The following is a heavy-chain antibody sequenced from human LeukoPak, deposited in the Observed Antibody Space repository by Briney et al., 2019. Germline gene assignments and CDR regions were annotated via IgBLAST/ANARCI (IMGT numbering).Heavy chain of an antibody. V-gene: IGHV3-48*03. Sequence: GGSLRLSCAGSGFTFSGYEMNWVRQAPGKGVEWVSYISRSGTIISYADSVKGRFTISRDNAKNSLYLQMNSLRAEDTAVYYCARERDDYYFDYWGRGTLVTVSS. J-gene: IGHJ4*02. D-gene: IGHD3-3*01. CDR3: ARERDDYYFDY. CDR1: GFTFSGYE. CDR2: ISRSGTII.